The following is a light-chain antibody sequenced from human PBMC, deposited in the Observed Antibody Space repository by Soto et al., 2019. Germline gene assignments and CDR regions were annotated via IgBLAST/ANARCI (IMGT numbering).Light chain of an antibody. Sequence: EIVITQFPGTLSASPGERATLSCRASQSVLTNVAWYQQKPGQAPRLLISAASTRVNGIPARFSGGGSGTEFTLTVTSLQSEDFAVYYCQQYTLWPRYTFGQGTKLELK. CDR1: QSVLTN. V-gene: IGKV3-15*01. CDR3: QQYTLWPRYT. J-gene: IGKJ2*01. CDR2: AAS.